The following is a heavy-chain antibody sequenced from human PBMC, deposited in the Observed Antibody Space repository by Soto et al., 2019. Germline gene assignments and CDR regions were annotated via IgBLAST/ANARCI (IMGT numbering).Heavy chain of an antibody. Sequence: QVQLVQSGAEVKKPGSSVKISCKASGGTFSNYNFNWVRQAPGQGPEWGGGIIPIFGTTNYAQKFQGRVTITADDSTSTAYLELNSLRSEDTALYYCAKWGGVITTPTFVGPFDYWGQGTLVIVSA. CDR1: GGTFSNYN. CDR3: AKWGGVITTPTFVGPFDY. V-gene: IGHV1-69*01. D-gene: IGHD1-1*01. J-gene: IGHJ4*02. CDR2: IIPIFGTT.